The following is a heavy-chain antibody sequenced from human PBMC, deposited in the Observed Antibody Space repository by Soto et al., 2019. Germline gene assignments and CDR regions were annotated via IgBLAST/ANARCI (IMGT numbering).Heavy chain of an antibody. CDR1: GFTFSSYA. V-gene: IGHV3-23*01. Sequence: EVQLLESGGGLVQPGGSLRLSCAASGFTFSSYAMSWVRQAPGKGLEWVSAISGSGGSTYYADSVKGRFTISRDNSKNTLYLQMNSLRAEETAVYYCAKDYGSGSYFEYWGQGTLVTVSS. CDR3: AKDYGSGSYFEY. D-gene: IGHD3-10*01. J-gene: IGHJ4*02. CDR2: ISGSGGST.